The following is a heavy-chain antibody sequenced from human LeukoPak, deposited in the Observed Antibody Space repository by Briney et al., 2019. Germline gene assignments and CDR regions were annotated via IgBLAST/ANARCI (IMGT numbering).Heavy chain of an antibody. CDR3: AREGSTNYYYYMDV. CDR2: IIPIFGTA. V-gene: IGHV1-69*06. J-gene: IGHJ6*03. CDR1: GGTFSSYA. D-gene: IGHD2-2*01. Sequence: GASVKVSCKASGGTFSSYAISWVRQAPGQGLEWMGGIIPIFGTAKYAQKFQGRVTITADKSTSTAYMELSSLRSEDTAVYYCAREGSTNYYYYMDVWGKGTTVTISS.